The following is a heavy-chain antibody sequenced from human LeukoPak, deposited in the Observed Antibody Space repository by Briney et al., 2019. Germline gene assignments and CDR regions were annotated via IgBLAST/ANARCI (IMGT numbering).Heavy chain of an antibody. CDR1: GYPLTELS. Sequence: ASVKVSCKVSGYPLTELSIHWVRQAPGKGLEWMGTSHPEDGETFYAQRYEDRVIMTEDTSTDTAYLELSSLRSDDTAIYYCASGRAVTLDGFGLWGQGTTVTVSS. CDR2: SHPEDGET. CDR3: ASGRAVTLDGFGL. V-gene: IGHV1-24*01. D-gene: IGHD3-10*01. J-gene: IGHJ3*01.